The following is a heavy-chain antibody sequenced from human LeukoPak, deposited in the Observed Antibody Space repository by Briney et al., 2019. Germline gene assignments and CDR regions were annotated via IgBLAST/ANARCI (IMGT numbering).Heavy chain of an antibody. CDR3: ARHEEEDGYNAKTFDY. J-gene: IGHJ4*02. CDR1: GDSPSSSGNF. Sequence: SETLSLTCTVYGDSPSSSGNFWGWVRHPPGRGLEWIASTYYSKNTYYNTSFKSRVTISVDTSKPQFPLKLSSVTAADTAVYYCARHEEEDGYNAKTFDYWGQGTLVTVSS. V-gene: IGHV4-39*01. D-gene: IGHD5-24*01. CDR2: TYYSKNT.